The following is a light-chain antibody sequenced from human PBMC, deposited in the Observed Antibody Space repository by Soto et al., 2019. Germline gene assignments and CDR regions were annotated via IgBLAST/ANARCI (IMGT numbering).Light chain of an antibody. V-gene: IGLV2-14*01. CDR3: SSYTSSSTPVV. CDR2: EVS. Sequence: ALTQPASVSGSPGQSITISCTGTSSDVGGYNYVSWYQQHPGKAPKLMIYEVSNRPSGVSNRFSGSKSGNTASLTISGLQAEDEADYYCSSYTSSSTPVVFGTGTKVTVL. J-gene: IGLJ1*01. CDR1: SSDVGGYNY.